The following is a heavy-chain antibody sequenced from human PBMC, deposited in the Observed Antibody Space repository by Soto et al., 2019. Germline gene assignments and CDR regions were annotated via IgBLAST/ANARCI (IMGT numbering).Heavy chain of an antibody. V-gene: IGHV3-23*01. D-gene: IGHD4-17*01. J-gene: IGHJ6*02. Sequence: GGSLRLSCKASGFTFSNYAMSWVRQAPDKGLEWVSAISGRGGSTYYADSVKGRFTTSRDNSKNMLFLQMNSLRGEDTALYYCAKDSTVTTSLYSYYYGLDVWGQGTTVTVSS. CDR1: GFTFSNYA. CDR2: ISGRGGST. CDR3: AKDSTVTTSLYSYYYGLDV.